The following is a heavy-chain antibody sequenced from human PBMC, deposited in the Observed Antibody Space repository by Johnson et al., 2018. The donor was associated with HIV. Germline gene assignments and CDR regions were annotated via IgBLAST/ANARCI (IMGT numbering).Heavy chain of an antibody. CDR1: GFTFNIYA. J-gene: IGHJ3*02. D-gene: IGHD6-13*01. CDR3: ARDPGYSSFDI. CDR2: ISVDGGKV. V-gene: IGHV3-30-3*01. Sequence: QVQLVESGGGVVQPGRSLRLSCAASGFTFNIYAMDWVRQAPGRGLEWVAIISVDGGKVHYADSVKGRFTISRDNSKNTVDLQMNSLRAEDTAVYYCARDPGYSSFDIWGQGTMVTVSS.